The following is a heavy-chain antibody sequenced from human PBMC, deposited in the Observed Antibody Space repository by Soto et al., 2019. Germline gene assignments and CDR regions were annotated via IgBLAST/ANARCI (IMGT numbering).Heavy chain of an antibody. Sequence: SETLSLTCTVSGGSISSSSYYWGWIRQPPGKGLEWIGSIYYSGSTYYNPSLKSRVTISVDTSKNQFSRKLSSVTAAYAAVYYCARQSWDDYFDYWGQGTLVTVSS. CDR1: GGSISSSSYY. V-gene: IGHV4-39*01. J-gene: IGHJ4*02. CDR3: ARQSWDDYFDY. CDR2: IYYSGST. D-gene: IGHD1-26*01.